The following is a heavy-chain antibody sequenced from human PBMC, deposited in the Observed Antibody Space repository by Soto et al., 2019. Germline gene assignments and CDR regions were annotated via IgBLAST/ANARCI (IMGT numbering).Heavy chain of an antibody. J-gene: IGHJ4*02. V-gene: IGHV1-69*01. CDR3: SYSSSPLGFDF. Sequence: QVQLVQSGAEVKKPGSSVKVSCKASGGTFSSYVISWVRQAPGQGLEWMGGIIPMFEKTTYAQRFQGRVTITADESTSTAYMELSSLRSEDTAFCFCSYSSSPLGFDFWGQGTLVTVSS. D-gene: IGHD6-13*01. CDR2: IIPMFEKT. CDR1: GGTFSSYV.